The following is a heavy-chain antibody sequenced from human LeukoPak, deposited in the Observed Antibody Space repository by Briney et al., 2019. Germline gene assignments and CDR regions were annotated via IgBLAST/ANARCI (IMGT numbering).Heavy chain of an antibody. Sequence: GASVKVSYKASGYTFTSYGISWVRQAPGQGLEWMGWISAYNGNTNYAQKLQGRVTMTTDTSTSTAYMELRSLRSDDTAVYYCARDGDSNWNYDPLDYWGQGTLVTVSS. CDR1: GYTFTSYG. CDR2: ISAYNGNT. CDR3: ARDGDSNWNYDPLDY. D-gene: IGHD1-7*01. V-gene: IGHV1-18*01. J-gene: IGHJ4*02.